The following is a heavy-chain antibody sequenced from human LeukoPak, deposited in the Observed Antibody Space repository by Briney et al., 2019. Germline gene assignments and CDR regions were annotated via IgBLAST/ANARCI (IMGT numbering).Heavy chain of an antibody. CDR1: GGSISSSNYY. V-gene: IGHV4-39*07. CDR3: ARDAYYYGSESYFFDY. CDR2: IYYSGIT. Sequence: PSETLSLTCTVSGGSISSSNYYWGWIRQPPGKGLEWIGSIYYSGITYYNPSLKSRVTMSVDTSKNQFSLKLSSVTAADTAVYYCARDAYYYGSESYFFDYWGQGTLVTVSS. D-gene: IGHD3-10*01. J-gene: IGHJ4*02.